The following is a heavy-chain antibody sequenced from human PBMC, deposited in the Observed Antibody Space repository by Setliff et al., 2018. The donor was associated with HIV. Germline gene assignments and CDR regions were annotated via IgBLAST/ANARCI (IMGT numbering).Heavy chain of an antibody. J-gene: IGHJ4*02. V-gene: IGHV3-49*04. CDR1: GFTLADYA. CDR2: IRNIAYGESI. D-gene: IGHD6-13*01. CDR3: TRGGGSNQYYFDY. Sequence: PGGSLRLSCTASGFTLADYALSWVRQAPGKGLECLGFIRNIAYGESIEYAASVKDRFTISRDNSKNIAYLQMNNLKTEDTAVYYCTRGGGSNQYYFDYWGQGVPVTVSS.